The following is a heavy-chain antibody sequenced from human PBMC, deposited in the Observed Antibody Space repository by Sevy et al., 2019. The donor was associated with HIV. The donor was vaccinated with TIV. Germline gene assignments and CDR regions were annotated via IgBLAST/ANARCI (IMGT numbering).Heavy chain of an antibody. CDR2: MNPNSGNT. CDR3: ARTEPGIAAYGMDV. D-gene: IGHD6-13*01. Sequence: ASVKVSCKASGYTFTSYDINWVRQGTGQGLEWMGWMNPNSGNTGYAQKFQGRVTMTRNTSISTAYMELSSLRSEDTAVYYCARTEPGIAAYGMDVWGQGTTVTVSS. CDR1: GYTFTSYD. J-gene: IGHJ6*02. V-gene: IGHV1-8*01.